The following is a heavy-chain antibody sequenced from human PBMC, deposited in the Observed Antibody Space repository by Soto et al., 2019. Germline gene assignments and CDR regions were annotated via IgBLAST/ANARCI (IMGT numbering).Heavy chain of an antibody. J-gene: IGHJ4*02. Sequence: QVHLHESGPGLVKPSETLSLTCTVSGGSLRSYYWSWIRQPAGKGLEWIGRVYANGNTYFRPSLRGRGDMSVDTSKNQFTLHLTSVTAADSGVYYCGSDQMGLTQRGGAWGQGALVGVS. CDR3: GSDQMGLTQRGGA. V-gene: IGHV4-4*07. D-gene: IGHD3-16*01. CDR2: VYANGNT. CDR1: GGSLRSYY.